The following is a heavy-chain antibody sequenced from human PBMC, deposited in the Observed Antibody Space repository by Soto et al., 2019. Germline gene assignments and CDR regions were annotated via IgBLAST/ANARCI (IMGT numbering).Heavy chain of an antibody. V-gene: IGHV3-23*01. CDR1: GFTFSSYA. D-gene: IGHD5-12*01. CDR3: AKDGTLWLRFPYYFDY. Sequence: GGSLRLSCAASGFTFSSYAMSWVRQAPGKGLEWVSAISGSGGSTYYADSVKGRFTISRDNSKNTLYLQMNSLRAEDTAVYYCAKDGTLWLRFPYYFDYWGQGTLVTVSS. CDR2: ISGSGGST. J-gene: IGHJ4*02.